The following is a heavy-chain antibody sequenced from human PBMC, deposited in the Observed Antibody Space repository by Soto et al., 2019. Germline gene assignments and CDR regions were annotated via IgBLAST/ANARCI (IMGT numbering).Heavy chain of an antibody. CDR2: IYQRGST. CDR3: ARSPDSSGYYPRWYYYGMDV. Sequence: SETLSLTCAVSGGSISSSNWWSWVRQPPGKGLEWIGEIYQRGSTNYNQSLKSRVTISVDKSKNQFSLKLSSVTAADTAVYYCARSPDSSGYYPRWYYYGMDVWGQGTTVT. J-gene: IGHJ6*02. D-gene: IGHD3-22*01. CDR1: GGSISSSNW. V-gene: IGHV4-4*02.